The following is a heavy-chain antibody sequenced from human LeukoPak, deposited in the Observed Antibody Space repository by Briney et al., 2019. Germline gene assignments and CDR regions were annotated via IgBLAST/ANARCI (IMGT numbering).Heavy chain of an antibody. J-gene: IGHJ4*02. V-gene: IGHV3-23*01. CDR1: GFTFSSYA. CDR3: AKDQSSGYCFDY. D-gene: IGHD5-12*01. CDR2: ISGSGGST. Sequence: GGSLRLSCAASGFTFSSYAMSWVRQAPGKGLEWVSAISGSGGSTYYADSVKGRFTIFRDNSKDTLYLQMNSLRAEDTAVYYCAKDQSSGYCFDYWGQGTLVTVSS.